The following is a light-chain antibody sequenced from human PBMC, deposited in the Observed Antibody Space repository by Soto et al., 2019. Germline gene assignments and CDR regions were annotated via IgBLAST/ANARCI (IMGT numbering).Light chain of an antibody. J-gene: IGKJ1*01. CDR3: QQYKNWPRT. V-gene: IGKV3-15*01. CDR1: QSIDTN. CDR2: GAS. Sequence: ETLMTQSAATLSVSPGERVTLSCRASQSIDTNLAWYQQKPGQAPRLLIYGASTRVTGIPARFSGGGSGTDFTLAISRLQSEDCAVYYCQQYKNWPRTFGQGTKVEI.